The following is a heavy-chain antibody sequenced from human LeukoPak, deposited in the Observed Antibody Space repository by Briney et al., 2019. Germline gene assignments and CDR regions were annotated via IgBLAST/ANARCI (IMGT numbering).Heavy chain of an antibody. Sequence: GGSLRLSCAASAFTFSSYEMNWVRQAPGKGLEWVSYISSSGSTIYYADSVKGRFTISRDNAKNSLYLQMNSLRAEDTAVYYCARGIFDYYGSGSPYYYYYMDVWGKGTTVTISS. CDR2: ISSSGSTI. V-gene: IGHV3-48*03. D-gene: IGHD3-10*01. J-gene: IGHJ6*03. CDR1: AFTFSSYE. CDR3: ARGIFDYYGSGSPYYYYYMDV.